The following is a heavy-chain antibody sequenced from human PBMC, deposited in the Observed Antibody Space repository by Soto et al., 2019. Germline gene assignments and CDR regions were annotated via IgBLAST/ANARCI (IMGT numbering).Heavy chain of an antibody. CDR3: ARVPPLNWFDP. J-gene: IGHJ5*02. CDR1: GGSISSYY. Sequence: SETLSLTCTVSGGSISSYYWSWIRQPPGKGLEWIGYIYYSGSTNYNPSLKSRVTISVDTSKNQFSLKLSSVTAADTAVYYCARVPPLNWFDPWGQGTLVTVSS. CDR2: IYYSGST. V-gene: IGHV4-59*01.